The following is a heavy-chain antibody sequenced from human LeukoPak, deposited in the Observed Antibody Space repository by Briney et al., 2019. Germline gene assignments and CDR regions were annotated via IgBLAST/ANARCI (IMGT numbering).Heavy chain of an antibody. D-gene: IGHD4-11*01. CDR3: ARDPRYSNSLGY. V-gene: IGHV4-39*07. J-gene: IGHJ4*02. CDR2: IYYSGST. Sequence: SETLSLTCTVSGGSISSSSYYWGWIRQPPGKGLEWIGSIYYSGSTYYNPSLKSRVTISVDRSKNQFSLKLSSVTAADTAVYYRARDPRYSNSLGYWGQGTLVTVSS. CDR1: GGSISSSSYY.